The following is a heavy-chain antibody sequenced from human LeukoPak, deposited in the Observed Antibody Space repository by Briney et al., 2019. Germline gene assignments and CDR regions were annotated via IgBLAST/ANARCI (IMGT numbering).Heavy chain of an antibody. D-gene: IGHD4-17*01. V-gene: IGHV4-59*01. CDR3: ARGADYGDYWYFQH. Sequence: SETLSLTCTVSGGSISSYYWSWIRQPPGKGLEWIGYIYYSGSTNYNPSLKGRVTISVDTSKNQFSLKLSSVTAADTAVYYCARGADYGDYWYFQHWGQGTLVTVSS. CDR1: GGSISSYY. J-gene: IGHJ1*01. CDR2: IYYSGST.